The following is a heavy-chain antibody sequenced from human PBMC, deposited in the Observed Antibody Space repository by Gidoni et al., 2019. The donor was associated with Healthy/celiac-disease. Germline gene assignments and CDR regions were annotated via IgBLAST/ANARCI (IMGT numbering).Heavy chain of an antibody. CDR2: IKSKTDGGTT. Sequence: EVQLVESGGGLVKPGGSLRLSCAASGFTFSNAWMSWVRQAPGKGLEWVGRIKSKTDGGTTDYAAPVKGRFTISRDDSKNTLYLQMNSLKTEDTAVYYCTTLRYSSGWYLSWGQGTLVTVSS. CDR3: TTLRYSSGWYLS. CDR1: GFTFSNAW. D-gene: IGHD6-19*01. V-gene: IGHV3-15*01. J-gene: IGHJ5*02.